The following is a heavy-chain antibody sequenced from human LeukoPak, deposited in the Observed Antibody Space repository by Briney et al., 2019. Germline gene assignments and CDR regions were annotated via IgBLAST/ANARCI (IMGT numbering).Heavy chain of an antibody. CDR2: IYYSENT. J-gene: IGHJ3*02. CDR3: ARALGIVEAFDI. D-gene: IGHD7-27*01. Sequence: SETLSLTCTVSGDSISSYYWSWIRQPPGKGLEWIGYIYYSENTNYNPSLKSRVTISVDRSKNQFSLKLSSVTAADTAVYYCARALGIVEAFDIWGQGTMVTVSS. CDR1: GDSISSYY. V-gene: IGHV4-59*12.